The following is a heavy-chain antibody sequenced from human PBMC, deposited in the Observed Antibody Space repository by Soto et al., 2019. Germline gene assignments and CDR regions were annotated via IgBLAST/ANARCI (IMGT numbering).Heavy chain of an antibody. CDR3: ARSSSWYDYYYGMDV. V-gene: IGHV5-51*01. J-gene: IGHJ6*02. CDR2: IYPGDSDT. D-gene: IGHD6-13*01. CDR1: GYSFTSYW. Sequence: GESLKISCKGSGYSFTSYWIGWVRQMPGKGLEWMGIIYPGDSDTRYNPSFQGQVTISADKSISTAYLQWSSLKASDTAMYYCARSSSWYDYYYGMDVWGQGTTVTVSS.